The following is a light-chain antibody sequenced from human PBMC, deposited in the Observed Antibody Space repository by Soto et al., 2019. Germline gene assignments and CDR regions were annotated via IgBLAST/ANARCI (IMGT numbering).Light chain of an antibody. CDR3: QQYNSYSFT. Sequence: DIQMTQSPSTLSASVGDRVTITCRASQSISSWLAWYQQKPGKAPKLLIYDASSLESGIPSRFSGSVSGTEFTLTISSLLPDDFATYYCQQYNSYSFTFGPGTKVDIK. CDR1: QSISSW. CDR2: DAS. J-gene: IGKJ3*01. V-gene: IGKV1-5*01.